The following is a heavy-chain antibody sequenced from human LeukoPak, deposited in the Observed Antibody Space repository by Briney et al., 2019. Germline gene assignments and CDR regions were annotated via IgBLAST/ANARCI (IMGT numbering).Heavy chain of an antibody. Sequence: HPGGSLRLSCAASGFTFSSYAMSWVRQAPGKGLEWVSAISGSGGSTYYADSVKGRFTISRDNSKNTLYLQMNSLRAEDTAVYYCAKADCVSINCFVKDYWGQGTLVTVSS. D-gene: IGHD2-2*01. CDR3: AKADCVSINCFVKDY. V-gene: IGHV3-23*01. CDR2: ISGSGGST. J-gene: IGHJ4*02. CDR1: GFTFSSYA.